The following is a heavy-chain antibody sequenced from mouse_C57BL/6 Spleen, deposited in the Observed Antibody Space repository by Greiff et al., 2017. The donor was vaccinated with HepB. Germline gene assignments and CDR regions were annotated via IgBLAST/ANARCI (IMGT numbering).Heavy chain of an antibody. CDR3: ARRYGDYAMDY. CDR1: GYTFTSYW. D-gene: IGHD1-1*01. Sequence: QVQLQQPGAELVKPGASVKMSCKASGYTFTSYWITWVKQSPGQGLEWIGDIYPGSGSTNYNEKFKSKATLTVDTSSSTAYMQLSSLTSEDSAVYYCARRYGDYAMDYWGQGTSVTVSS. CDR2: IYPGSGST. J-gene: IGHJ4*01. V-gene: IGHV1-55*01.